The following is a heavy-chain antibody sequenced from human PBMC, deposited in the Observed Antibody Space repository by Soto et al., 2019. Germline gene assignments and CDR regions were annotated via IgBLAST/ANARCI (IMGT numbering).Heavy chain of an antibody. CDR1: GGTFSSYA. CDR2: IIPIFGTA. V-gene: IGHV1-69*13. CDR3: ARLNDYYDSSFPLSAFDI. J-gene: IGHJ3*02. D-gene: IGHD3-22*01. Sequence: SVKVSCKASGGTFSSYAISWVRQAPGQGLEWMGGIIPIFGTANYAQKFQGRVTITADESTSTAYMELSSLRSEDTAVYYCARLNDYYDSSFPLSAFDIWGQGTMVTVSS.